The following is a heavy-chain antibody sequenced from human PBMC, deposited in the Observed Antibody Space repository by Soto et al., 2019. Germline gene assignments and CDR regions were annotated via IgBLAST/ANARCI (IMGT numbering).Heavy chain of an antibody. Sequence: SVKVSCKASGGTFSSYTISWVRQAPGQGLEWMGRIIPILGIANYAQKFQGRVTITADKSTSTAYMELSSLRSEDTAVYYCARVDFERWFDPWGQGTLVTVSS. V-gene: IGHV1-69*02. CDR1: GGTFSSYT. D-gene: IGHD3-9*01. CDR3: ARVDFERWFDP. J-gene: IGHJ5*02. CDR2: IIPILGIA.